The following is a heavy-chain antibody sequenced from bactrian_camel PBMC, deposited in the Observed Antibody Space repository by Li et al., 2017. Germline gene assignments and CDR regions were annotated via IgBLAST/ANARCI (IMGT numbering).Heavy chain of an antibody. CDR2: IYNGGAST. CDR3: AAEDVSGGGYCYTDVNPDEYNY. V-gene: IGHV3S54*01. CDR1: TDTTITNC. J-gene: IGHJ4*01. D-gene: IGHD2*01. Sequence: VQLVESGGDSVQAGGSLRLSCVASTDTTITNCMGWFREREAVALIYNGGASTYYADSVKGRFTISKDNAKNTPYLQMDSLKPEDTAMYYCAAEDVSGGGYCYTDVNPDEYNYWGQGTQVTVS.